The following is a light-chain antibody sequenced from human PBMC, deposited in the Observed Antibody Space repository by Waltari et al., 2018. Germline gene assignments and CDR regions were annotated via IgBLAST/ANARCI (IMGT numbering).Light chain of an antibody. V-gene: IGKV3-20*01. CDR3: QMYVRLPVT. Sequence: EIVLTQSPGTLALSPGERATLPCRASQSVGRALAWYQQKPGQAPRLLIYDTSTRATGIPDRLGGSGSGTDFSLTISRVEPEDFAVYYCQMYVRLPVTFGQGTKVEVK. J-gene: IGKJ1*01. CDR2: DTS. CDR1: QSVGRA.